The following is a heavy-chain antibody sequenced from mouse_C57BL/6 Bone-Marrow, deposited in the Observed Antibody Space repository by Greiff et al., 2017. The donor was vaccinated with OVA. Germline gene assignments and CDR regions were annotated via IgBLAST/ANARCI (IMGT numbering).Heavy chain of an antibody. J-gene: IGHJ3*01. CDR2: IYPGNSDT. Sequence: DVKLQESGTVLARPGASVKMSCKTSGYTFTSYWMHWVKQRPGQGLEWIGAIYPGNSDTSYNQKFKGKAKLTAVTSASTAYMELSSLTNEDSAVYYCTRRTITTVVEGFAYWGQGTLVTVSA. CDR1: GYTFTSYW. V-gene: IGHV1-5*01. D-gene: IGHD1-1*01. CDR3: TRRTITTVVEGFAY.